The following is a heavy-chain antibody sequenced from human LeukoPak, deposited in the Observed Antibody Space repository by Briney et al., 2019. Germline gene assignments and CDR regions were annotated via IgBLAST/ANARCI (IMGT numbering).Heavy chain of an antibody. CDR3: AKWGDYDVLTGYYVSDY. D-gene: IGHD3-9*01. Sequence: GASLRLSCAASGFTFSNYAMSWVRQAPGKGLEWVSAITGSGGNTYYADSVKGRFTISRDNSKNTVFLQMNSLGAEDTAVYYCAKWGDYDVLTGYYVSDYWGQGTLVTVSS. V-gene: IGHV3-23*01. CDR2: ITGSGGNT. CDR1: GFTFSNYA. J-gene: IGHJ4*02.